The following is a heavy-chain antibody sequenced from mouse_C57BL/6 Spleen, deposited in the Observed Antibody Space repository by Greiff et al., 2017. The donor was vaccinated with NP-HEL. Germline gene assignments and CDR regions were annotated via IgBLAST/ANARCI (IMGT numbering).Heavy chain of an antibody. V-gene: IGHV1-69*01. CDR1: GYTFTSYW. D-gene: IGHD2-3*01. Sequence: QVQLQQPGAELVMPGASVKLSCKASGYTFTSYWMHWVKQRPGQGLEWIGEIDPSDSYTNCNQKFKGKSTLTVDKSSSTAYMQLSSLTSEDSAVYYCARGDGYYYFDYWGQGTTLTVSS. J-gene: IGHJ2*01. CDR2: IDPSDSYT. CDR3: ARGDGYYYFDY.